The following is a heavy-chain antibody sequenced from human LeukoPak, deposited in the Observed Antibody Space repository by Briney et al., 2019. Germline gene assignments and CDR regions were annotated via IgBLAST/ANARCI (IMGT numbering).Heavy chain of an antibody. V-gene: IGHV1-69*04. CDR3: ASKTTMVQGRGAFDI. J-gene: IGHJ3*02. CDR1: GGTFSSYA. CDR2: IIPILGIA. D-gene: IGHD3-10*01. Sequence: GSSVNVSCKASGGTFSSYAISWVRQAPGQGLEWMGRIIPILGIANYAQKFQGRVTITADKSTSTAYMELSSLRSEDTAVYYCASKTTMVQGRGAFDIWGQGTMVTVSS.